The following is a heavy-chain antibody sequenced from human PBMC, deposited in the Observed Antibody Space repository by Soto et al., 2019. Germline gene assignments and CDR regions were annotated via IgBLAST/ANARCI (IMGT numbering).Heavy chain of an antibody. Sequence: PSETLSLTCSVYGGSSRAYHWSWIRQPPGKGLEWVGEIIPTGSTTYNPSLKSRLSFSLDTSKNHFSLNLSSVSVADTAVYYCARGGITMAWNYYYYGMDGWGQGTTVTVSS. J-gene: IGHJ6*02. D-gene: IGHD3-10*01. CDR2: IIPTGST. CDR3: ARGGITMAWNYYYYGMDG. V-gene: IGHV4-34*01. CDR1: GGSSRAYH.